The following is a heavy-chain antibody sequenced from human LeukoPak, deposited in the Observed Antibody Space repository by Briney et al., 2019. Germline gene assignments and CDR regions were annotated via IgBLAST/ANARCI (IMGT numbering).Heavy chain of an antibody. CDR2: IAHHGNNK. CDR1: GFTFGSYG. CDR3: AKDGSWSCTD. Sequence: GGSLRLSCAASGFTFGSYGMHWVRQAPGKGLEWVAYIAHHGNNKYYADSVKGRFTISRDNSKRTLYLQMNSLRPDDTAMYYCAKDGSWSCTDWGQGTLVTVSS. V-gene: IGHV3-30*02. D-gene: IGHD2-8*02. J-gene: IGHJ4*02.